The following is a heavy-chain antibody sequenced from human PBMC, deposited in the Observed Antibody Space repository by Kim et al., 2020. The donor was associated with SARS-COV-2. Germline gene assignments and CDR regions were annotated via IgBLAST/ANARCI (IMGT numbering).Heavy chain of an antibody. D-gene: IGHD6-6*01. CDR2: ISTDTGNT. J-gene: IGHJ5*02. CDR3: ARRSSSYSWFAL. V-gene: IGHV1-18*01. Sequence: ASVKVSCKASGYTFSSYGISWVRQAPGQGLEWMGWISTDTGNTTYIQKVPGRVTMTTDTSTSTAYMELRSLRSDDTAVYYCARRSSSYSWFALWGQGTQV. CDR1: GYTFSSYG.